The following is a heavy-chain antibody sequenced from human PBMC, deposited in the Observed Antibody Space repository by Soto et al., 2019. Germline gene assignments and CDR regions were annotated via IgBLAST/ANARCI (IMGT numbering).Heavy chain of an antibody. D-gene: IGHD3-10*01. V-gene: IGHV4-59*08. Sequence: SETLSLTCTFSGGSMNSYYWSWMRQPPGKGLEWIGYVYDRGSTDYNPSLKSRVTISVDPSKNQFSLRLNSVTAADTAVYHCVRHGSRGCCFDFWGQGTQVTVSS. J-gene: IGHJ4*02. CDR2: VYDRGST. CDR3: VRHGSRGCCFDF. CDR1: GGSMNSYY.